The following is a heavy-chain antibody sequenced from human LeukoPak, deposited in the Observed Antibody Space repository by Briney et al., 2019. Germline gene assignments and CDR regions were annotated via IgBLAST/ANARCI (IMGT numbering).Heavy chain of an antibody. CDR2: ISYDGSNK. CDR3: ARGXXHXDY. V-gene: IGHV3-30-3*01. Sequence: GGSLRLSCAASGFTFSSYAMHWVRQAPGKGLEWVAVISYDGSNKYYADSVKGRFTISRDNSKNTLYLQMNSLRAEDTAVYYCARGXXHXDYWGQGTLVTVSS. J-gene: IGHJ4*02. CDR1: GFTFSSYA.